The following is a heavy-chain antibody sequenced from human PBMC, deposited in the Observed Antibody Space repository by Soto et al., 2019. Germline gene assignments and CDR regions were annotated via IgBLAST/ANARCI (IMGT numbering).Heavy chain of an antibody. CDR2: IKQDGSEK. D-gene: IGHD2-15*01. CDR3: ARGPGYCSGGSCYFVDY. J-gene: IGHJ4*02. CDR1: GFTFSSYW. Sequence: GGSLRLSCAASGFTFSSYWMSWVRQAPGKGLEWVANIKQDGSEKYYVDSVKGRFTISRDNAKNSLYLQMNSLRAEDTAVYYCARGPGYCSGGSCYFVDYWGQGTLVTVSS. V-gene: IGHV3-7*01.